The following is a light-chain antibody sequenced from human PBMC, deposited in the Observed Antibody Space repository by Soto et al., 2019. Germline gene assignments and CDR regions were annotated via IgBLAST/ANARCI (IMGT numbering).Light chain of an antibody. J-gene: IGLJ2*01. CDR3: QSYDSSLSVVV. CDR2: AHS. Sequence: QSVLTQPPSVSGAPGQRVTISCTGSSSNIGAHYDVHWYQQFPGTAPKLLIYAHSNRPSGVPDRFSGSKSGTSASLAITGLQVEEEADYYCQSYDSSLSVVVFGGGTKVTVL. CDR1: SSNIGAHYD. V-gene: IGLV1-40*01.